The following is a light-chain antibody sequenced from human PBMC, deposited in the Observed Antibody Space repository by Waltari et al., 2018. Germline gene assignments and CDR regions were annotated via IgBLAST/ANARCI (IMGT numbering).Light chain of an antibody. Sequence: QSALTQPPSASGSPGQSVTISCTGTSSDVGGSKYVSWYQQHPGKAPKLMIFEVNTGPSGVPDRFSGSKSGNTASLTVSGLQAEDEADYYCSSFAGSNLVLFGGGTKLTVL. V-gene: IGLV2-8*01. CDR1: SSDVGGSKY. CDR3: SSFAGSNLVL. J-gene: IGLJ2*01. CDR2: EVN.